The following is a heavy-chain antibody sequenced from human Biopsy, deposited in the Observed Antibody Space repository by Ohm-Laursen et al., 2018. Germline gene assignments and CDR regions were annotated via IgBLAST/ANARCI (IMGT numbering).Heavy chain of an antibody. V-gene: IGHV4-59*11. CDR1: GGSFTGHY. CDR2: ISHTGYT. Sequence: SETLSLTWTVSGGSFTGHYWTWIRQPPGKGLEWIGHISHTGYTSYKSSLKSRVTIPLDTSRKHFSLRLTSLAAADTAVYYCARGSNEYGGLYFPHWGQGTLVTVSS. D-gene: IGHD4-23*01. J-gene: IGHJ1*01. CDR3: ARGSNEYGGLYFPH.